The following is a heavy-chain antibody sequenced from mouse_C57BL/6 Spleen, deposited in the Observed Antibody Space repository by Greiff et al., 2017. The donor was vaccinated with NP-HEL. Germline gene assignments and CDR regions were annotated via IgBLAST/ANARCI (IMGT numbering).Heavy chain of an antibody. CDR2: IDPNSGGT. J-gene: IGHJ3*01. D-gene: IGHD2-4*01. Sequence: VQLQQSGAELVKPGASVKLSCKASGYTFTSYWMHWVKQRPGRGLEWIGRIDPNSGGTKYNEKFKSKATLTVDKPSSTAYMQLSSLTSEDSAVYDGARGGAIYDYDGGTWFAYWGQGTLVTVSA. CDR1: GYTFTSYW. V-gene: IGHV1-72*01. CDR3: ARGGAIYDYDGGTWFAY.